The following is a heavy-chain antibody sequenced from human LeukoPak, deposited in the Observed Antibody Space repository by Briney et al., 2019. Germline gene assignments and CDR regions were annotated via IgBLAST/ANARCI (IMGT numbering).Heavy chain of an antibody. V-gene: IGHV3-7*01. Sequence: GGSLRLSCAASGFTFSGYWMKWVRQAPGKGLEWVSNINQDESQKYYVDSVKGRFTISRDNAKNSLYLQMNSLSAEDTAVYYCARGHHTRGVYDYWGQGTLVTVSS. CDR2: INQDESQK. D-gene: IGHD3-10*01. CDR1: GFTFSGYW. CDR3: ARGHHTRGVYDY. J-gene: IGHJ4*02.